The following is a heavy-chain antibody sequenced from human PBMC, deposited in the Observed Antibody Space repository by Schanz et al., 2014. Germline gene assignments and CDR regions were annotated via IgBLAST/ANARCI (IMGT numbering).Heavy chain of an antibody. Sequence: QAQLMESGGGVVQPGTSLILSCSVSGFSLNTYGIHWFRQPAGKGLEWVSSISSSGSYIHYADSVKGRFTISRDNSKNALYLQMNTLRAEDTAVYYCARYRGYCSGGSCLTFDYWGQGTLVTVSS. CDR1: GFSLNTYG. V-gene: IGHV3-NL1*01. CDR2: ISSSGSYI. J-gene: IGHJ4*02. D-gene: IGHD2-15*01. CDR3: ARYRGYCSGGSCLTFDY.